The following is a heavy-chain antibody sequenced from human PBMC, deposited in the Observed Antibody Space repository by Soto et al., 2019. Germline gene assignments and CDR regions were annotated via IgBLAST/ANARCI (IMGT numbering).Heavy chain of an antibody. CDR2: IYYSGTT. CDR1: GGSITSSHYY. CDR3: ARHGPTWVAQVLYFDY. Sequence: QLQLQESGPRLVKPSETLSLTCTVSGGSITSSHYYWGWIRQPPGKGLEWIGTIYYSGTTSYHPSLKSRVTISADTSKNQFSPRLSSVTAADTAVYYCARHGPTWVAQVLYFDYWGQGALVTVSS. J-gene: IGHJ4*02. D-gene: IGHD7-27*01. V-gene: IGHV4-39*01.